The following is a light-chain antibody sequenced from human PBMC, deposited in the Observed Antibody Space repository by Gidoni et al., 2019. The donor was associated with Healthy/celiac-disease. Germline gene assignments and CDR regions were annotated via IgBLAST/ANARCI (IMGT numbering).Light chain of an antibody. J-gene: IGKJ2*02. CDR3: QQYYSALWT. CDR1: QSVVYSSNNKNY. CDR2: WAS. Sequence: DIVMTQSPDVRALSLGERATINCKSSQSVVYSSNNKNYLAWYQQKPGQPPKLLIYWASTRESGIPDRFSGSGSGTDFTLTISSLSAEDVTVYYCQQYYSALWTFGQGTKLEIK. V-gene: IGKV4-1*01.